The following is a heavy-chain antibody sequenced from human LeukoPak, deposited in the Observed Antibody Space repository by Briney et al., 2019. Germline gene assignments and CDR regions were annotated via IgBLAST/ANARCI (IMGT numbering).Heavy chain of an antibody. CDR1: GFTFSSYW. CDR3: ARVPITLAGTKDAKYFQH. J-gene: IGHJ1*01. CDR2: INSDGSST. V-gene: IGHV3-74*01. D-gene: IGHD6-19*01. Sequence: GASVKVSCAASGFTFSSYWMHWVRQAPGKGLVWVSRINSDGSSTNYADSVKGRFTISRDNAKNTLSLQMNSLRAEDTAVYYCARVPITLAGTKDAKYFQHWGQGTLVTVSS.